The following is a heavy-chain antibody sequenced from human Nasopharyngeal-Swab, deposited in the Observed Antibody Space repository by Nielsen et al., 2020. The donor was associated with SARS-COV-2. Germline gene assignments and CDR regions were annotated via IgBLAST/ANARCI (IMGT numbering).Heavy chain of an antibody. D-gene: IGHD3-22*01. CDR3: ARAGRGHYYDSSGYYYGGNDAFDI. Sequence: SETLSLTCTVSGGSISSYYWSWIRQPPGKGLGWIGYIYYSGSTNYNPSLKSRVTISVDTSKNQFSLKLSSVTAADTAVYYCARAGRGHYYDSSGYYYGGNDAFDIWGQGTMVNVSS. CDR2: IYYSGST. J-gene: IGHJ3*02. CDR1: GGSISSYY. V-gene: IGHV4-59*01.